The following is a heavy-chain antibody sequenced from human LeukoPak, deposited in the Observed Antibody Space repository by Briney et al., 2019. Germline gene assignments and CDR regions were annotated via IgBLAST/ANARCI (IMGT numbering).Heavy chain of an antibody. D-gene: IGHD3-16*02. CDR1: KFTFSKYW. J-gene: IGHJ4*02. CDR3: ARGSLVTPLDY. V-gene: IGHV3-7*01. CDR2: IKEDGSEK. Sequence: GGSLRLSCAASKFTFSKYWMSWVRQAPGKGLEWVADIKEDGSEKYYVDSVKGRFTISRDNAKNSLYLQMNSLRAEDTAVYYCARGSLVTPLDYWGQGTLVTVSS.